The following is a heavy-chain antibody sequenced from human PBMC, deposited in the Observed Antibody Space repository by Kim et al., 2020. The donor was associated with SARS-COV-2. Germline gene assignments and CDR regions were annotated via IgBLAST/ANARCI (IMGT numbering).Heavy chain of an antibody. CDR2: IYYSGNT. CDR1: GGSISGYH. D-gene: IGHD3-16*02. V-gene: IGHV4-59*01. CDR3: ARGTYDYVWGSYRFVY. J-gene: IGHJ4*02. Sequence: SETLSLTCTVSGGSISGYHWSWIRQSPGRGLEWIGYIYYSGNTNYRPSLRSRVTISIDTSKNQFSLKLRSVTAADTAVDYCARGTYDYVWGSYRFVYWGQGTLVTVSS.